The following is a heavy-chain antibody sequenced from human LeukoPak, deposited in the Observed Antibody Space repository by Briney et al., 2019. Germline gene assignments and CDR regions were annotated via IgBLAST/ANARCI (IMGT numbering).Heavy chain of an antibody. D-gene: IGHD2-21*01. V-gene: IGHV3-23*01. CDR1: GFTFSSYD. CDR3: AKKEGDTYFSWYMDV. CDR2: VSGSGGST. J-gene: IGHJ6*03. Sequence: GGSLRLSCAASGFTFSSYDMSWVRQAPGKGLEWVSAVSGSGGSTYYADSVKGRFTISRDNSKSTLFLQMNSLRAEDTAIYYCAKKEGDTYFSWYMDVWGKGTTVTVSS.